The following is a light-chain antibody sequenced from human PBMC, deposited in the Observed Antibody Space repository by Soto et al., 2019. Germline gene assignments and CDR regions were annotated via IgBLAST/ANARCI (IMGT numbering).Light chain of an antibody. V-gene: IGKV1-17*01. J-gene: IGKJ1*01. CDR2: GAK. CDR3: QQYNTYRT. CDR1: QAISNY. Sequence: DIQMTQSPSTLSGSVGDRVTITCRASQAISNYLNWYQQKPGKAPNLLIFGAKTLQSGVPSRFSGSGYGTEFTLTISSLQPDDFATYYCQQYNTYRTFGQGTKVDIK.